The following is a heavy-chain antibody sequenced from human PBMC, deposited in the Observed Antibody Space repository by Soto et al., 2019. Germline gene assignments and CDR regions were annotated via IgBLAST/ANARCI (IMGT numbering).Heavy chain of an antibody. J-gene: IGHJ4*02. V-gene: IGHV3-7*02. D-gene: IGHD6-13*01. CDR3: ATHDGPAAAGLVLDF. CDR1: GFTFSSRW. Sequence: EVQLVESGGGLVQPGGSLRLSCAASGFTFSSRWMTWVRQGPGKGLEWVANIKQDENGKDYVDSVKGRFTISRDNAKNXLXXXXNXLRPEDTAVYYCATHDGPAAAGLVLDFWGQGTLVTVSS. CDR2: IKQDENGK.